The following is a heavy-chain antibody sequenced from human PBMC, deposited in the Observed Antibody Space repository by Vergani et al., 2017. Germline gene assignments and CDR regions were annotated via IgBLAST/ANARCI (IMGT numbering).Heavy chain of an antibody. D-gene: IGHD6-6*01. Sequence: QVQLVQSGAEVKKPGSSVKVSCKASGGTFSSYTISWVRQAPGQGLEWMGRIIPILGIANYAQKFQGRVTMTEDTSTDTAYMELSSLRSEDTAVYYCATPSRYSSSSTFDYWGQGTLVTVSS. CDR2: IIPILGIA. V-gene: IGHV1-69*02. CDR1: GGTFSSYT. J-gene: IGHJ4*02. CDR3: ATPSRYSSSSTFDY.